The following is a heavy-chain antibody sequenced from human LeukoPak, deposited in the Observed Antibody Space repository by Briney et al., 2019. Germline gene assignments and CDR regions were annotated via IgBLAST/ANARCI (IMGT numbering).Heavy chain of an antibody. Sequence: GGSLRLSCAASGFTFSSYWIHWVRQAPGKGLVWVSRINNDGSITNHADSVRGRFTISRDNAKNTLYLQMNSLRAEDTAMYYCARTRSSGWYRRYYFDYWGQGTLVTVSS. J-gene: IGHJ4*02. D-gene: IGHD6-19*01. CDR2: INNDGSIT. CDR1: GFTFSSYW. V-gene: IGHV3-74*01. CDR3: ARTRSSGWYRRYYFDY.